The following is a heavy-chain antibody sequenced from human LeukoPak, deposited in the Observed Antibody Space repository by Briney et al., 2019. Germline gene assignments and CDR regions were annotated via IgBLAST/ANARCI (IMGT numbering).Heavy chain of an antibody. CDR2: INHSGST. CDR1: GGSFSGYY. Sequence: SETLSLTCAVYGGSFSGYYWSWIRPPPGKGLEWIGEINHSGSTNYNPSLKSRVTISVDTSKNQFSLKLSSVTAADTAVYYCARAPYYYGSGSSGHFDYWGQGTLVTVSS. CDR3: ARAPYYYGSGSSGHFDY. J-gene: IGHJ4*02. D-gene: IGHD3-10*01. V-gene: IGHV4-34*01.